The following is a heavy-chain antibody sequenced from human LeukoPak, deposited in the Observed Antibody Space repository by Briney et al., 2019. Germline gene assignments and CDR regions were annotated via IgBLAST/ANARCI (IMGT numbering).Heavy chain of an antibody. CDR1: GGTFSSYA. J-gene: IGHJ4*02. D-gene: IGHD6-6*01. Sequence: ASVKVSCKASGGTFSSYAISWVRQAPGQGLEWMGWMNPNSDNTGYAQKFQGRVTMTRNTSISTAYMELSSLRSEDTAVYYCARSIAARVDYWGQGTLVTVSS. V-gene: IGHV1-8*02. CDR3: ARSIAARVDY. CDR2: MNPNSDNT.